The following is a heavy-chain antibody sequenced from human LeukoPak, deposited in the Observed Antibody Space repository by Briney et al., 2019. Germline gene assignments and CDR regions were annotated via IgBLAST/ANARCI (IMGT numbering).Heavy chain of an antibody. Sequence: GGSLRLSCAASGFTFSSYWMTWVRQAPGKGLEWVANIKQDGSEKYYVDSVKGRFTISRDNAKNSLYLQMNNVRADDTAVYYWARERGEQGPNGFDYGGQGPLVTVSS. CDR3: ARERGEQGPNGFDY. D-gene: IGHD3-10*01. CDR1: GFTFSSYW. CDR2: IKQDGSEK. J-gene: IGHJ4*02. V-gene: IGHV3-7*03.